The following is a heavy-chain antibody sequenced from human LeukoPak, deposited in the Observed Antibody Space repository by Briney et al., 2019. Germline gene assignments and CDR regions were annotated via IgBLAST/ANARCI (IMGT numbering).Heavy chain of an antibody. CDR2: TYYRSKGYI. V-gene: IGHV6-1*01. D-gene: IGHD2-8*01. J-gene: IGHJ3*02. Sequence: SQTLSLTCAISGDSVSSNSVAWHWIRQSPSRGPEWLGRTYYRSKGYIDYADSVKSRITISPDTSKNQFSLQLNSMTPEDTAIYYCARGRVSAFDIWGQGTMVTVSS. CDR1: GDSVSSNSVA. CDR3: ARGRVSAFDI.